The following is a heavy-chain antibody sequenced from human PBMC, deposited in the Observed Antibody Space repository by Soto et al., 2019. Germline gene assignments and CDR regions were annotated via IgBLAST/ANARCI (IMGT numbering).Heavy chain of an antibody. Sequence: PSETLSLTCAVYGGSFSGYYWSWIRQPPEKGLEWIGEINHSGSTNYNPSLKSRVTISVDTSKNQFSLKLSSVTAADTAVYYCASGLKARGAYSYYYYYMDVWGKGTTVTVSS. D-gene: IGHD3-10*01. CDR2: INHSGST. CDR3: ASGLKARGAYSYYYYYMDV. CDR1: GGSFSGYY. V-gene: IGHV4-34*01. J-gene: IGHJ6*03.